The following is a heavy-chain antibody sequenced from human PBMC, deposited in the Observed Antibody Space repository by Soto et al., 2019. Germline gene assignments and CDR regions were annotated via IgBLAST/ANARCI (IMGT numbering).Heavy chain of an antibody. D-gene: IGHD2-8*01. J-gene: IGHJ5*02. CDR1: GFTFTTYW. V-gene: IGHV3-7*01. Sequence: GGSLRLSCAASGFTFTTYWMDWVRQTPGQGLEWVANINQDGSKKNYVGSVKGRFTISRDNAKNSLYLRMSSLTAEDSALYYCSRSLNAWGQGTLVTVSS. CDR3: SRSLNA. CDR2: INQDGSKK.